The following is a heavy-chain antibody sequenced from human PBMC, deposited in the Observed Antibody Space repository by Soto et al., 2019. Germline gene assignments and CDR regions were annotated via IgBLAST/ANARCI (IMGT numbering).Heavy chain of an antibody. Sequence: EVQMLESGGGLVQPGGSLRLSCAASGFSFSTYAMSWGRQAPGKVLEWVSSMSVSGGTTAYADSVKGRFPISRDISKNTRYIQMNSLRAEDTAVYYCANDLTPVTAYSVHVRRDFDYCGQGTLVTVCS. J-gene: IGHJ4*02. D-gene: IGHD4-17*01. CDR2: MSVSGGTT. V-gene: IGHV3-23*01. CDR3: ANDLTPVTAYSVHVRRDFDY. CDR1: GFSFSTYA.